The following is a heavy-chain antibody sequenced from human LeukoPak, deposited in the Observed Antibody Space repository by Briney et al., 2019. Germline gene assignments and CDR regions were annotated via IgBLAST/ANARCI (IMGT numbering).Heavy chain of an antibody. V-gene: IGHV3-64D*06. CDR2: ISRIGGDT. D-gene: IGHD3-16*01. Sequence: GGSLRLSCSASGFTLSNYAMYWVRQPPGKGLKCVSGISRIGGDTYYADSVKGRFTISRDNSKNTLYLQMSSLRPEDTAMYYCVKAPLPGAVPIEIWGEGPMVTVSS. CDR3: VKAPLPGAVPIEI. J-gene: IGHJ3*02. CDR1: GFTLSNYA.